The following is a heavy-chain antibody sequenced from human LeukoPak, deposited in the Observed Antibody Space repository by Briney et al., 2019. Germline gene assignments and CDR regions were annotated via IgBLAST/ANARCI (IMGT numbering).Heavy chain of an antibody. V-gene: IGHV3-23*01. CDR3: ARGGSPRGFLGY. CDR2: ISCSGGNT. J-gene: IGHJ4*02. D-gene: IGHD2-15*01. Sequence: GVSLRLSCAASGFTFTSYAMSWVRQAPGKGLEWVSTISCSGGNTYYADSVKGRFTISRDNSKNTLYLQMNSLRVEDTAVYYCARGGSPRGFLGYWGQGTLVTVSS. CDR1: GFTFTSYA.